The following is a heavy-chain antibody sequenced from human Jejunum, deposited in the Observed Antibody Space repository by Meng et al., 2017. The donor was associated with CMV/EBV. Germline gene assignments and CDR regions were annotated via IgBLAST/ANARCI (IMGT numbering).Heavy chain of an antibody. Sequence: LPLTCAVSGGSVSSNKTWWNWVRQPPGKGLEWIGEVFHSGTTHYNPSLESRVTISVDKSKNQFSLKLTSVTAADTAVYYCADPPSDYWGQGTLVTVSS. CDR1: GGSVSSNKTW. J-gene: IGHJ4*02. V-gene: IGHV4-4*02. CDR2: VFHSGTT. CDR3: ADPPSDY.